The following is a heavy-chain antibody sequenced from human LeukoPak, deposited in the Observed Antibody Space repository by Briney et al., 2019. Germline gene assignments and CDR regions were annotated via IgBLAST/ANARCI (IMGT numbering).Heavy chain of an antibody. CDR1: GYTFRNFG. CDR2: ISAYNGNT. Sequence: ASVKVSCKTSGYTFRNFGISWVRQAPGQGLEWMGWISAYNGNTNYAQKFQGRVTITADKSTSTAYMELSSLRSEDTAVYYCARAPIVVVVAATFYYMDVWGKGTTVTVSS. J-gene: IGHJ6*03. CDR3: ARAPIVVVVAATFYYMDV. V-gene: IGHV1-18*01. D-gene: IGHD2-15*01.